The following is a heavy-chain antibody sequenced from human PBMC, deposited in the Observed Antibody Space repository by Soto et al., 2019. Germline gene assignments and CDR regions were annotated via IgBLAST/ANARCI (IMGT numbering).Heavy chain of an antibody. J-gene: IGHJ6*02. D-gene: IGHD1-20*01. CDR1: GFTFSSYG. Sequence: PGGSLRLSCAASGFTFSSYGMHWVRQAPGKGLEWVAVISYDGSNKYYADSVKGRFTISRDNSKNTLYPQMNSLRAEDTAVYYCAKEITGKDTYPDNYYYYYGMDVWGQGTTVTVYS. V-gene: IGHV3-30*18. CDR2: ISYDGSNK. CDR3: AKEITGKDTYPDNYYYYYGMDV.